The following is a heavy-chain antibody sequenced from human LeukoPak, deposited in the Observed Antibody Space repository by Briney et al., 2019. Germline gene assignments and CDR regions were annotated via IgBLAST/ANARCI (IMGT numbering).Heavy chain of an antibody. CDR1: GYTFTSYY. D-gene: IGHD2-2*01. J-gene: IGHJ4*02. CDR2: INPSGGST. Sequence: ASVKVSCKASGYTFTSYYMHWVRQAPGQGLEWMGIINPSGGSTSYAQKFQGRVTMTRDTSTSTVYMELSSLRSEDTAVYYCAREPPPYCSSTRCFLASWGQGPLVPVSS. V-gene: IGHV1-46*01. CDR3: AREPPPYCSSTRCFLAS.